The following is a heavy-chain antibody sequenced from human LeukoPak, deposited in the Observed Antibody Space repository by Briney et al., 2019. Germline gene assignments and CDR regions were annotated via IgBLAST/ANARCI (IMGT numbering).Heavy chain of an antibody. CDR1: GGSISSSNYY. Sequence: SETLSLTCTVSGGSISSSNYYWGWIRQPPGKGLEWIGNIFYSGSTYYNPSLKSRVTISVDTSKNQFSLELSSVTAADTAVYFCARGSGAVLNYWGQGTLVTVSS. D-gene: IGHD6-19*01. CDR2: IFYSGST. J-gene: IGHJ4*02. V-gene: IGHV4-39*01. CDR3: ARGSGAVLNY.